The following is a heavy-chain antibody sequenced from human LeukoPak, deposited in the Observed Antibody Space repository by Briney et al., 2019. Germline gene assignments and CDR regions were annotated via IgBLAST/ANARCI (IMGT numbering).Heavy chain of an antibody. D-gene: IGHD3-10*01. CDR1: GGSINTQY. V-gene: IGHV4-4*07. CDR3: ARDLIHGSGTYFNPLGY. Sequence: SETLSLTCTVSGGSINTQYWSWIRQPAGKGLEWIGRIYSSGSTNYNTSLMTRLTMSVDTSKNQISLNLHSVTAADTAVYYCARDLIHGSGTYFNPLGYWGLGILVTVSS. J-gene: IGHJ4*02. CDR2: IYSSGST.